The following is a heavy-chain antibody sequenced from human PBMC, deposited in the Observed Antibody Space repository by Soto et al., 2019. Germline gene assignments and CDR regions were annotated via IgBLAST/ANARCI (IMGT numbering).Heavy chain of an antibody. CDR2: INPNSGGT. V-gene: IGHV1-2*04. CDR1: GYTFTGYY. CDR3: TSMIVVVLPDAFDI. J-gene: IGHJ3*02. D-gene: IGHD3-22*01. Sequence: GASVKVSCKASGYTFTGYYMHWVRQAPGQGLEWMGWINPNSGGTNYAQKFQGWVTMTRDTSISTAYMELSSLRAEDTAVYYCTSMIVVVLPDAFDIWGQGTMVTVSS.